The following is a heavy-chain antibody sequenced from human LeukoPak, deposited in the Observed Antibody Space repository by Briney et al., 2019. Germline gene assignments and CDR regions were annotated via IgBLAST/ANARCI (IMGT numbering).Heavy chain of an antibody. CDR3: ASSGWSGPIDY. Sequence: GGSLRLSCAASGFTVSSNYMSWVRQAPGKGLEWVSVIYSGGSTYYADSVKGRFTISRDNSKNTLYLQMNSLTAEDTAVYDCASSGWSGPIDYWGQGTLFTVSS. CDR2: IYSGGST. CDR1: GFTVSSNY. V-gene: IGHV3-53*01. J-gene: IGHJ4*02. D-gene: IGHD6-19*01.